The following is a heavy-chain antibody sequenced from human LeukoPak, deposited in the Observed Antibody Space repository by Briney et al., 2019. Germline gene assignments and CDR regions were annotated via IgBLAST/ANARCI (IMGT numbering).Heavy chain of an antibody. Sequence: GGSLRLSCAASGFTFSSSWMNWVRQAPGKGREWVANIKQDGGQKYYADSVKGRFTLSRDNAKNSLYLQMNSLRAEDTAVYSCARDPDLFMAVNFDSWGQGTLVTVSS. CDR3: ARDPDLFMAVNFDS. D-gene: IGHD3-10*01. CDR1: GFTFSSSW. J-gene: IGHJ4*02. CDR2: IKQDGGQK. V-gene: IGHV3-7*01.